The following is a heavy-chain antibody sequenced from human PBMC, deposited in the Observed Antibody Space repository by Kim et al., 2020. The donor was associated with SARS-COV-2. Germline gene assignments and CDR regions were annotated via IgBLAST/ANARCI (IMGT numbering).Heavy chain of an antibody. CDR3: ARDYPRKGAFDI. J-gene: IGHJ3*02. V-gene: IGHV3-7*01. Sequence: YVDSVKGRFTISRDNAKNSLYLQMNSLRAEDTAVYYCARDYPRKGAFDIWGQGTMVTVSS.